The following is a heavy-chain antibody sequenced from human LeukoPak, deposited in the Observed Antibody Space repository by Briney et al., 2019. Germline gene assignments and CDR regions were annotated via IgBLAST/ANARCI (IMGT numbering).Heavy chain of an antibody. J-gene: IGHJ5*02. CDR3: ARGYSSSWYKGSHWFDP. CDR2: IYYSGST. CDR1: GGSISSYY. D-gene: IGHD6-13*01. V-gene: IGHV4-59*01. Sequence: SETLSLTCTVSGGSISSYYWSWIRQPPGKGLEWIGYIYYSGSTNYNPSLKSRVTISVDTSKNQFSLKLSSVTAADTAVCYCARGYSSSWYKGSHWFDPWGQGTLVTVSS.